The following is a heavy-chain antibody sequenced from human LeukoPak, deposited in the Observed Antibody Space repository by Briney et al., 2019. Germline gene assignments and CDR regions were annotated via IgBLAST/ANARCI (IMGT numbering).Heavy chain of an antibody. Sequence: GASVKVSCKASVYTFTSYGISWVRQAPGQGLEWMGWISAYSCNTHYAQKLQGRVTMTTDTSTSTAYMELRSLRSDDTAVYYCASNVRYYYDSSGYYPFDYWGQGTLVTVSS. D-gene: IGHD3-22*01. CDR3: ASNVRYYYDSSGYYPFDY. V-gene: IGHV1-18*01. CDR2: ISAYSCNT. J-gene: IGHJ4*02. CDR1: VYTFTSYG.